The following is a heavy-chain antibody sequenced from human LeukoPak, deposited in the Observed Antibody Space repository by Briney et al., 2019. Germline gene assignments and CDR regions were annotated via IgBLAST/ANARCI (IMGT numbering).Heavy chain of an antibody. CDR2: INYSGST. CDR1: GGSFSGYY. D-gene: IGHD6-13*01. V-gene: IGHV4-34*01. Sequence: PSETLSLTCAVSGGSFSGYYWSWIRQPPGKGLEWIGEINYSGSTNYNPSLKSRVTISVDTSKNQFSLKLSSVTAADTAVYYCARGGSSSWYGWFDPWGQGTLVTVSS. J-gene: IGHJ5*02. CDR3: ARGGSSSWYGWFDP.